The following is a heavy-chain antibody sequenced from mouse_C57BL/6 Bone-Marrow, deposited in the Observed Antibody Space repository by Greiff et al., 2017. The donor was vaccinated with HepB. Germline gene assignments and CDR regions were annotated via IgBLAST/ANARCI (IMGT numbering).Heavy chain of an antibody. V-gene: IGHV1-26*01. CDR3: ARGGAFITTVVGYWYFDV. CDR2: INPNNGGT. Sequence: EVQLQQSGPELVKPGASVKISCKASGYTFTDYYMNWVKQSHGKSLEWIGDINPNNGGTSYNQKFKGKATLTVDKSSSTAYMELRSLTSEDSAVYYCARGGAFITTVVGYWYFDVWGTGTTVTVSS. CDR1: GYTFTDYY. D-gene: IGHD1-1*01. J-gene: IGHJ1*03.